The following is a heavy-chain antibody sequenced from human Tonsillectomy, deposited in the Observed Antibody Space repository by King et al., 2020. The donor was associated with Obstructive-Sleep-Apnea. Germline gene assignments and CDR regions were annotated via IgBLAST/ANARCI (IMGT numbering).Heavy chain of an antibody. CDR1: VGSISSSSYY. J-gene: IGHJ4*02. CDR3: ARRTEYYDILTGYSYYFDY. CDR2: IYYSWST. V-gene: IGHV4-39*01. Sequence: QLQESGPGLVKPSETLSLTCTVSVGSISSSSYYWGWIRQPPGKGLEWIGSIYYSWSTYYNPSLKSRVTISVDTSQNQFSLKLSSVTAADTAVYYCARRTEYYDILTGYSYYFDYWGQGTLVTVSS. D-gene: IGHD3-9*01.